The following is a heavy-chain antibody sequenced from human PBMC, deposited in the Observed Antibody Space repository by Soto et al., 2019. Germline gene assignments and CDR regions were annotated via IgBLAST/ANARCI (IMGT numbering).Heavy chain of an antibody. CDR3: ARQGFFTIFGVVIPYGMDV. CDR2: IYTSGST. CDR1: GGSISSYY. Sequence: SETLSLTCTVSGGSISSYYWSWIRQPAGKGLEWIGRIYTSGSTNYNPSLKSRVTMSVDTSKNQFSLKLSSVTAADTAVYYCARQGFFTIFGVVIPYGMDVWGQGTTVTVYS. J-gene: IGHJ6*02. D-gene: IGHD3-3*01. V-gene: IGHV4-4*07.